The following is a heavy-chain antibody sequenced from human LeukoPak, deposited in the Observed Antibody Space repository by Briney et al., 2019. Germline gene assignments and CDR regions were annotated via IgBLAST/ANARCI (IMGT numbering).Heavy chain of an antibody. CDR3: VTEIITLVVVISLFDY. D-gene: IGHD3-22*01. CDR2: IQDDGATT. CDR1: GLTFSNFP. J-gene: IGHJ4*02. Sequence: PGGSLRLSCAASGLTFSNFPMHWLRQAPGKGLEWVALIQDDGATTNYADSVRGRFTISRDNSKSTVYLQMNSLKPDDTAVYYCVTEIITLVVVISLFDYWGEGTLVTVSS. V-gene: IGHV3-30*02.